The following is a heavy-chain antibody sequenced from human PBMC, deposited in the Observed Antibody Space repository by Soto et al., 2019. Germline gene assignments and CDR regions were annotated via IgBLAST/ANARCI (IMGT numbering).Heavy chain of an antibody. CDR2: IRSKAYGGTT. D-gene: IGHD4-4*01. J-gene: IGHJ6*03. CDR1: GFTFGDYA. CDR3: TRDSPDYSNYQGYYYYYYMDV. V-gene: IGHV3-49*03. Sequence: GGSLRLSCTASGFTFGDYAMSWFRQAPGKGLEWVGFIRSKAYGGTTEYAASVKGGFTISRDDSKSIAYLQMNSLKTEDTAVYYCTRDSPDYSNYQGYYYYYYMDVWGKGTTVTVS.